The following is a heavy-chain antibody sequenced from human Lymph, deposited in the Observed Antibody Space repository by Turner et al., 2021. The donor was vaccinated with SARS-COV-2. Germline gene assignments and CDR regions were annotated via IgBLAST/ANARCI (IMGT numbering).Heavy chain of an antibody. D-gene: IGHD1-26*01. CDR3: ARGRLDSFGGGYYSWFDP. CDR2: IIPILGIA. Sequence: QVQLVQSGAEVKKPGSSVKVYCKASGGTFSSYAINWVRQAPGQGLEWMVRIIPILGIANYAQKFQGRVTITADKSTSTAYMELSSLRSEDTAVYYCARGRLDSFGGGYYSWFDPWGQGTLVTVSS. J-gene: IGHJ5*02. CDR1: GGTFSSYA. V-gene: IGHV1-69*04.